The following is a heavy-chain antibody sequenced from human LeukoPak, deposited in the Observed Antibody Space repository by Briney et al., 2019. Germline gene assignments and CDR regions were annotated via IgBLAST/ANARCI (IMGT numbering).Heavy chain of an antibody. V-gene: IGHV3-11*04. D-gene: IGHD2-8*01. CDR1: GFTFSDYY. CDR2: ISSSGSTI. CDR3: AKQGENYCTNGVCYTDYYYYMDV. Sequence: GGSLRLSCAASGFTFSDYYMSWIRQAPGKGLEWVSYISSSGSTIYYADSVKGRFTISRDNSKNTLYLQMNSLRAEDTAVYYCAKQGENYCTNGVCYTDYYYYMDVWGKGTTVTVSS. J-gene: IGHJ6*03.